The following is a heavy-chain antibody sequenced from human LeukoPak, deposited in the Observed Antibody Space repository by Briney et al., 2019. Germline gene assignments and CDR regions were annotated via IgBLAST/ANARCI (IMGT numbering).Heavy chain of an antibody. Sequence: SETLSLTCTVSGGSISSYYWSWIRQPPGKGLEWIGYIYYSGSTNYNPSLKSRVTISVDTSKNQFSLKLSSVTAADTAVYYCARVSPDGYNSMVGFDYWGQGTLVTVSS. D-gene: IGHD5-24*01. CDR1: GGSISSYY. V-gene: IGHV4-59*01. J-gene: IGHJ4*02. CDR3: ARVSPDGYNSMVGFDY. CDR2: IYYSGST.